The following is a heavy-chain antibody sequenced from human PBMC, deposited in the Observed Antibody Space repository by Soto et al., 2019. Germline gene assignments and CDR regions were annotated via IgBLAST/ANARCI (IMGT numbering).Heavy chain of an antibody. CDR3: ARGHTTGTRRDAFDI. D-gene: IGHD1-1*01. V-gene: IGHV1-8*01. J-gene: IGHJ3*02. CDR1: GYTFTSYD. CDR2: MNPNSGNT. Sequence: ASVKVSCKASGYTFTSYDINWVRQATGQGFEWMGWMNPNSGNTGYAQKFQGRVTMTRNTSISTAYMEMSSLRSEDTAVYYCARGHTTGTRRDAFDIWGQGTMVTVSS.